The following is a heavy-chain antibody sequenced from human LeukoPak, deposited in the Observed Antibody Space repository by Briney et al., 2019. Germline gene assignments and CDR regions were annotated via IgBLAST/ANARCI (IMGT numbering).Heavy chain of an antibody. CDR2: IKQDGSEK. V-gene: IGHV3-7*01. Sequence: GGSLRLSCAASGFAFSSHCMSWVRQAPGKGLEWVANIKQDGSEKFYVGSVKGRFTISRDNAENSLYLQMNSLRAEDTAVYYCARADYSNYTPLDYWGQGTLVTVSS. CDR3: ARADYSNYTPLDY. D-gene: IGHD4-11*01. J-gene: IGHJ4*02. CDR1: GFAFSSHC.